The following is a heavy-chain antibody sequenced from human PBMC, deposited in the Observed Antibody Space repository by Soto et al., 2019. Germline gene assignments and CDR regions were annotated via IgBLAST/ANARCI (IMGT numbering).Heavy chain of an antibody. J-gene: IGHJ3*02. CDR3: ARVLIAVAGHDAFDI. D-gene: IGHD6-19*01. CDR2: IIPIFGTA. Sequence: SVKVSCKASGGTFSSCAISWVRQAPGQGLEWMGGIIPIFGTANYAQKFQGRVTITADESTSTAYMELSSLRSEDTAVYYCARVLIAVAGHDAFDIWGQGTMVTVSS. CDR1: GGTFSSCA. V-gene: IGHV1-69*13.